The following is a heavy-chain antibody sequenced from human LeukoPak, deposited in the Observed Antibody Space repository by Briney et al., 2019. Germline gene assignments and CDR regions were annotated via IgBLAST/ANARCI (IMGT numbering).Heavy chain of an antibody. J-gene: IGHJ6*02. CDR1: GFTFSSYS. Sequence: GGPLRLSCAASGFTFSSYSMNWVRQATGKGLEWVSSISSSSSYIYYADSEKGRFTISRDNAKNSLYLQMNSLRAEDTAVYYCARDSTDYGDYVLLSHYGMDVWGQGTTVTVSS. D-gene: IGHD4-17*01. V-gene: IGHV3-21*01. CDR2: ISSSSSYI. CDR3: ARDSTDYGDYVLLSHYGMDV.